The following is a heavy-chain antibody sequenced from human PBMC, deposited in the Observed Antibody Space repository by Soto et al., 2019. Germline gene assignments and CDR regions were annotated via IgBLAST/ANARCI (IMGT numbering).Heavy chain of an antibody. D-gene: IGHD5-18*01. CDR1: GFTFSGFW. Sequence: GGSLRLSCAASGFTFSGFWMYWVRQAPGKGLVWVSRVNLDGSRPTFADSVKGRFTISRDNAKNTLYLQMNSLRAEDTAVYYCARANGYLNSHLDSWGQGTLVTVSS. CDR3: ARANGYLNSHLDS. J-gene: IGHJ4*02. V-gene: IGHV3-74*01. CDR2: VNLDGSRP.